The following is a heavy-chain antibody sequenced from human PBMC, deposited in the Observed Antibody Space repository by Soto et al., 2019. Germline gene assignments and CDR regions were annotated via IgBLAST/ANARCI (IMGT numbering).Heavy chain of an antibody. V-gene: IGHV3-30*01. CDR2: ISYSGDRQ. CDR3: ARTPAAMITDRYNWLDS. CDR1: GFTLADYA. Sequence: XGSRRLCCVASGFTLADYAMHWVRRIPGRGLEWVAVISYSGDRQYYAESVKGRFTISRDNSKKTLYLQMFSLTSEDSAVFYCARTPAAMITDRYNWLDSWGPGTQVTFSS. J-gene: IGHJ5*01. D-gene: IGHD3-16*01.